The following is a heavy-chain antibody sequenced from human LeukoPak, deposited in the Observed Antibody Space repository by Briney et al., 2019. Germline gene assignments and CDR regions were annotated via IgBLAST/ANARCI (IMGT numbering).Heavy chain of an antibody. CDR1: GYTFTSYG. V-gene: IGHV1-8*03. CDR3: ARGSTTVTTDTLDY. J-gene: IGHJ4*02. Sequence: ASVKVSCKASGYTFTSYGINWVRQATGQGLEWMGWMNPNSGNTGYAQKFKGRVTITRNTSISTAYMELSSLRSEDTAVYYCARGSTTVTTDTLDYWGQGTLVTVSS. CDR2: MNPNSGNT. D-gene: IGHD4-17*01.